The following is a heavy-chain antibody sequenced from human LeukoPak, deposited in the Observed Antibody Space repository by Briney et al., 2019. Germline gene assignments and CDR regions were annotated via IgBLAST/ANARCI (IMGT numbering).Heavy chain of an antibody. V-gene: IGHV3-30*02. CDR1: GFTFSGSG. Sequence: GGSLRLSCAASGFTFSGSGMHWVRQAPGKGLEWVTFIRYDGSNKYYTDSVKGRFTISRDNSKNTLYLQMDSLRAEDAAVYYCARDYDFWSGYYSPTRGYFGYWGQGTLVTVSS. CDR3: ARDYDFWSGYYSPTRGYFGY. J-gene: IGHJ4*02. D-gene: IGHD3-3*01. CDR2: IRYDGSNK.